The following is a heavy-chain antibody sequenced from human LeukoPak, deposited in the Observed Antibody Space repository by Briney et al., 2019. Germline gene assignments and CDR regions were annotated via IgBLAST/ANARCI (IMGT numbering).Heavy chain of an antibody. V-gene: IGHV4-39*01. D-gene: IGHD3-10*01. CDR1: GDSVTSGSFY. Sequence: SESLSLTCTVSGDSVTSGSFYWAWLRQPPCKGLEWIATVYYTGSTYYNPSLKTRFTISIHTSKNQFSLKLRSVVAPDTPLYYCPRHSGSGSLPRPFDPWGQGTLVTVSS. CDR3: PRHSGSGSLPRPFDP. CDR2: VYYTGST. J-gene: IGHJ5*02.